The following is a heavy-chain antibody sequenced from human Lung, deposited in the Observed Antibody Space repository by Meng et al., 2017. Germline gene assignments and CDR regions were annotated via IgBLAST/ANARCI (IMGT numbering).Heavy chain of an antibody. Sequence: GGSLRLSCAASGFTFRDFGMSWVRQAPGKGLEWVARINDNGDTTTYADSVKGRFTISRDNAKKSLYLQMNSLGVGDTAFYYCARQDSLFDYWGQEALVTVSS. J-gene: IGHJ4*02. CDR1: GFTFRDFG. V-gene: IGHV3-20*04. CDR3: ARQDSLFDY. D-gene: IGHD3-22*01. CDR2: INDNGDTT.